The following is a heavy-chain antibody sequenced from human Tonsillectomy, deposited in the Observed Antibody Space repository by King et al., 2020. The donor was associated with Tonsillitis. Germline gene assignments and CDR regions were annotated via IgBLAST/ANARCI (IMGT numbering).Heavy chain of an antibody. D-gene: IGHD3/OR15-3a*01. CDR3: ATEGPGYRGFLDRASFFDY. J-gene: IGHJ4*02. CDR1: AYTLTELS. V-gene: IGHV1-24*01. CDR2: FDPEDGET. Sequence: QDQLVQSGAEVKKPGASVKVSCKVSAYTLTELSMHWVRQAPGKGLEWMGGFDPEDGETIYAQKFQGRVTMTEDTSTDTAYMELSSLRSEDTAVYYCATEGPGYRGFLDRASFFDYWGQGTLVTVSS.